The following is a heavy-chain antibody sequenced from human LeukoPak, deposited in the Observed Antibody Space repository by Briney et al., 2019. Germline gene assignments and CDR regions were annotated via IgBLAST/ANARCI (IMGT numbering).Heavy chain of an antibody. Sequence: PGRSLRLSCAASGFTFSSYGMHWVRQAPGKGLEWVAVISYDGSNKYYADSVKGRFTISRDNSKNTLYLQMNSLRAEDTAVYYCAKVHYSGYDFGALDIWGQGTMVTVSS. J-gene: IGHJ3*02. CDR3: AKVHYSGYDFGALDI. CDR1: GFTFSSYG. CDR2: ISYDGSNK. D-gene: IGHD5-12*01. V-gene: IGHV3-30*18.